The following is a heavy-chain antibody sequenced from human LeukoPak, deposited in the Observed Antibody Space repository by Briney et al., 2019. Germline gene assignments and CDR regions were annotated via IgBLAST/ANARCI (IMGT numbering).Heavy chain of an antibody. CDR2: ISSSSSYI. Sequence: GGSLRLSCAASGFTFSIYSMNWVRQAPGKGLEWVSSISSSSSYIYYADSVKGRFTISRDNAKNSLYLQMNSLRAEDTAVYYCAELGITMIGGVWGKGTTVTISS. CDR1: GFTFSIYS. J-gene: IGHJ6*04. CDR3: AELGITMIGGV. V-gene: IGHV3-21*01. D-gene: IGHD3-10*02.